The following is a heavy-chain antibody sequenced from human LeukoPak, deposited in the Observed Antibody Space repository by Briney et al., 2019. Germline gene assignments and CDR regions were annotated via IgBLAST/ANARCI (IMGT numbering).Heavy chain of an antibody. CDR2: ISGSGGST. CDR3: AKANRDPYYYDSSGYYYDY. V-gene: IGHV3-23*01. J-gene: IGHJ4*02. CDR1: GFTFSSYA. Sequence: GGSLRLSCAASGFTFSSYAMSWVRQAPGKGLEWVSAISGSGGSTYYADSVKGRFTISRDNSKNTLYLQMNSLRAEDTAVYYCAKANRDPYYYDSSGYYYDYWGQGTLVTVSS. D-gene: IGHD3-22*01.